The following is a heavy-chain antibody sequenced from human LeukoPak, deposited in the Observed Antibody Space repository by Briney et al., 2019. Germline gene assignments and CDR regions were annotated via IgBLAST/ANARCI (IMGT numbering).Heavy chain of an antibody. D-gene: IGHD6-13*01. Sequence: GGSLRLSCAASGFSVSSNYMSWVRQAPGKGLEWVSVIYSGGSTYYADSVKGRFTVSRDISKNTLYLQMNSLRAEDTAVYYCARSTAAAAHYYYYGMDVWGKGTTVTVSS. CDR2: IYSGGST. V-gene: IGHV3-53*01. CDR1: GFSVSSNY. CDR3: ARSTAAAAHYYYYGMDV. J-gene: IGHJ6*04.